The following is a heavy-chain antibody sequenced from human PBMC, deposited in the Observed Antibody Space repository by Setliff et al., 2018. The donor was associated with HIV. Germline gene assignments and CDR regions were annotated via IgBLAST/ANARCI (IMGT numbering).Heavy chain of an antibody. J-gene: IGHJ6*03. CDR1: GGAISSNSYY. D-gene: IGHD5-12*01. V-gene: IGHV4-39*01. CDR2: IYYSGST. Sequence: KTSETLSLTCTVSGGAISSNSYYWGWIRQPPGKGLEWIGSIYYSGSTYYNPSLKSRVTISVDTSKNQFSLKLSSVTAADTAVYYCARQGGYSGYGVYYYYYYMDVWGKGTTVTVSS. CDR3: ARQGGYSGYGVYYYYYYMDV.